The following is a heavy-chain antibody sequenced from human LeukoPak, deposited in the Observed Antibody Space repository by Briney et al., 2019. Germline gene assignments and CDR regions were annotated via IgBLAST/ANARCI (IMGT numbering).Heavy chain of an antibody. CDR2: ISGSGGST. D-gene: IGHD3-10*01. V-gene: IGHV3-23*01. CDR1: GFTFSSYA. Sequence: GGSLRLSCAASGFTFSSYAMSWVRQAPGKGLEWVSAISGSGGSTYYADSVKGRFTISRDNSKNTLYLQMNSLRAEDTAVYYCARNHGSGSHFDYWGQGTLVTVSS. J-gene: IGHJ4*02. CDR3: ARNHGSGSHFDY.